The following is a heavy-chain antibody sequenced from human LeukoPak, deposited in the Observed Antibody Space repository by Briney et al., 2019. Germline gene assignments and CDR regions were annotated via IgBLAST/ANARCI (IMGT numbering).Heavy chain of an antibody. V-gene: IGHV1-69*13. D-gene: IGHD6-6*01. Sequence: SVKVSCKSSGGSFNSYTISWVRQAPGQGLQEWMGGVNPFSGTANYAQQFQGRLTIISDESTRTAYMELSSLGSEDTAVYYCARTKHLVGYFFDFWGQGTLVTVSS. CDR1: GGSFNSYT. CDR3: ARTKHLVGYFFDF. CDR2: VNPFSGTA. J-gene: IGHJ4*02.